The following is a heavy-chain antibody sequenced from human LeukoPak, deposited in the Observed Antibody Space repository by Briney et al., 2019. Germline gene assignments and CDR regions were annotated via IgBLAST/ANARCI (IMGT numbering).Heavy chain of an antibody. Sequence: PSETLSLTCTVSGGSISSSSYYWSWIRQPAGKGLEWIGRIYTSGSTNYNPSLKSRVTMSVDTSKNQFSLKLSSVTAADTAVYYCARYSGSYVDYWGQGTLVTVSS. V-gene: IGHV4-61*02. CDR2: IYTSGST. D-gene: IGHD1-26*01. CDR3: ARYSGSYVDY. J-gene: IGHJ4*02. CDR1: GGSISSSSYY.